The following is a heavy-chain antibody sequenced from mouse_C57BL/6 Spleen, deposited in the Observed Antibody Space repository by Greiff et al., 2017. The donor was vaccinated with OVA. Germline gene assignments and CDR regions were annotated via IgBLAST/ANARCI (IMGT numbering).Heavy chain of an antibody. CDR1: GYTFTNYW. D-gene: IGHD2-4*01. V-gene: IGHV1-63*01. J-gene: IGHJ3*01. CDR3: ASRTYDYDGAWFAY. Sequence: VKLMESGAELVRPGTSVKLSCKASGYTFTNYWIGWAKQRPGHGLEWIGDIYPGGGYTNYNEKFKGKATLTADKSSITAYMQVSSLTSESTAIYYCASRTYDYDGAWFAYWGQGTLVTVSA. CDR2: IYPGGGYT.